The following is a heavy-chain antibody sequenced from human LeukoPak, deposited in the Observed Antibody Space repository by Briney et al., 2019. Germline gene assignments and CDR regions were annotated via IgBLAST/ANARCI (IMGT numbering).Heavy chain of an antibody. CDR3: ARDGAAPGLYFDL. J-gene: IGHJ4*01. CDR1: GFTFSDFW. V-gene: IGHV3-7*01. D-gene: IGHD6-13*01. Sequence: GGSLRLSCAVSGFTFSDFWMNWVRRSPGKGLEWVASINQNGGETSYVDSVKGRFTISRDNPKNSLYLQMSSLRAEDTAVYYRARDGAAPGLYFDLWGQGTLVTVSS. CDR2: INQNGGET.